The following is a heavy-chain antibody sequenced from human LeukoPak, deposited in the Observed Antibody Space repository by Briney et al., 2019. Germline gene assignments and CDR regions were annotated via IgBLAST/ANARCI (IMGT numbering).Heavy chain of an antibody. Sequence: AASVKVSCKASGYTFTSYGISWVRQAPGQGLEWMGWISAYNGNTNYAQKLQGRVTMTTDTSTSTAYMELRSLRSDDTAVYYCARGLTIFGVVIGIDYWGQGTLVTVSS. CDR3: ARGLTIFGVVIGIDY. V-gene: IGHV1-18*01. CDR2: ISAYNGNT. J-gene: IGHJ4*02. CDR1: GYTFTSYG. D-gene: IGHD3-3*01.